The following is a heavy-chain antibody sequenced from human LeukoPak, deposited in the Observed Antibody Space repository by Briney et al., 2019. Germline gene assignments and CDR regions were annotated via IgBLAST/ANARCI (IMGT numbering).Heavy chain of an antibody. CDR1: GGSISSGGYY. Sequence: SETLSLTCTVSGGSISSGGYYWSWIRQPPGKGLEWIGYIYHSGSTYYNPSLKSRVTISVDRSKNQFSLKLSSVTAADTAVYYCAREQLVLGVDYWGQGTLVTVSS. D-gene: IGHD6-6*01. J-gene: IGHJ4*02. CDR3: AREQLVLGVDY. V-gene: IGHV4-30-2*01. CDR2: IYHSGST.